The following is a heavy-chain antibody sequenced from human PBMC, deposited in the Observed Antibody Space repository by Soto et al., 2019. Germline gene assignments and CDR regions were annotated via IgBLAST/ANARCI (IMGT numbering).Heavy chain of an antibody. V-gene: IGHV3-30*18. D-gene: IGHD2-15*01. Sequence: RSMRLSRTVAEVKFVSYGVRWVSQDPGKGLEWVAVISYDGSNKYYADSVKGRFTISRDNSKNTLYLQMNSLRAEDTAVYYCEKDTSAAGVSGMDAWGQGPTVTVS. CDR1: EVKFVSYG. J-gene: IGHJ6*02. CDR2: ISYDGSNK. CDR3: EKDTSAAGVSGMDA.